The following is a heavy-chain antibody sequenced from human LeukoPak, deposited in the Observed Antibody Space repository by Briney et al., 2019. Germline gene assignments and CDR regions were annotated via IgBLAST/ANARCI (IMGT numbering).Heavy chain of an antibody. CDR3: ARYSIPDILTGYHAAGFDY. J-gene: IGHJ4*02. D-gene: IGHD3-9*01. CDR1: GGSFSGYY. CDR2: INHSGST. V-gene: IGHV4-34*01. Sequence: SETLSLTCAVYGGSFSGYYWSWIRQPPGKGLEWIGEINHSGSTNYNPSLKSRVTISVDTSKNQFSLKLSSVTAADTAVYYCARYSIPDILTGYHAAGFDYWGQGTLVTVSS.